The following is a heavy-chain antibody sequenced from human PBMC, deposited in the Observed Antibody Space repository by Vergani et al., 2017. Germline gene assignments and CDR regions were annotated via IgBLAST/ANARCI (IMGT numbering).Heavy chain of an antibody. V-gene: IGHV3-21*01. CDR1: GFTFSSYS. CDR3: ARDRYGDYVGADYYYYYGMDV. D-gene: IGHD4-17*01. CDR2: ISSSSSYI. Sequence: EVQLVESGGGLVKPGGSLRLSCAASGFTFSSYSMNWVRQAPGKGLEWVSSISSSSSYIYYADSVKGRFTISRDNAKNSLHLQMNRMIAEDTAVYYCARDRYGDYVGADYYYYYGMDVWGQGTTVTVSS. J-gene: IGHJ6*02.